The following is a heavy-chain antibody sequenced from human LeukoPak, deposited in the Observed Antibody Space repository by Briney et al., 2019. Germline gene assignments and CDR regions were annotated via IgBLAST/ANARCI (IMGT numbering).Heavy chain of an antibody. V-gene: IGHV1-2*02. J-gene: IGHJ3*02. D-gene: IGHD5-12*01. CDR1: GYTFTSYY. Sequence: GASVKISCKASGYTFTSYYLHWVRQAPGQGLEWMGWINPRSDGTNYAQKFQGRVTMTRDTSISTAYMELSRLRSDDTAVYYCARCGVVGTMSEDDAFDIWGQGTMVTVSS. CDR2: INPRSDGT. CDR3: ARCGVVGTMSEDDAFDI.